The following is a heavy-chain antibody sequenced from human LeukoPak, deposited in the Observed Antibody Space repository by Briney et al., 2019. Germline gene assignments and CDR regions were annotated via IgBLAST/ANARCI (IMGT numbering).Heavy chain of an antibody. Sequence: PGRSLRLSCAASGFTFSSYAMHWVRQAPGKGLEWVAVISYDGSNKYYADSVKGRFTISRDNSKNTLYLQVNSLRAEDTAMYYCARDLEIGSSSYYFDHWGQGTLVTVSS. CDR2: ISYDGSNK. D-gene: IGHD1-1*01. CDR3: ARDLEIGSSSYYFDH. V-gene: IGHV3-30-3*01. CDR1: GFTFSSYA. J-gene: IGHJ4*02.